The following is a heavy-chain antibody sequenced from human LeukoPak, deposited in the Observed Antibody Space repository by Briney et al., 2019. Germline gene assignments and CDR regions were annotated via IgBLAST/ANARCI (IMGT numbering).Heavy chain of an antibody. Sequence: GESLKISCKVSGYSFTNYWIAWVRQMPGKRLEWMGIIYPGDSDTRYSPSFQGQVTISADKSISTAYLQWSSLKASDTAMYYCARFLEGQGSYASESYYYHFDYWGQGTLVTVSS. J-gene: IGHJ4*02. CDR3: ARFLEGQGSYASESYYYHFDY. V-gene: IGHV5-51*01. D-gene: IGHD3-10*01. CDR2: IYPGDSDT. CDR1: GYSFTNYW.